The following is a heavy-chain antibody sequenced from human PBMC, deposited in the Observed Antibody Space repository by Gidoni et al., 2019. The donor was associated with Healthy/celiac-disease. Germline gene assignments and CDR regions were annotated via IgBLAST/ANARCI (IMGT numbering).Heavy chain of an antibody. D-gene: IGHD1-20*01. CDR1: GYSFTSYW. J-gene: IGHJ4*02. CDR2: IYPGYSDT. V-gene: IGHV5-51*01. CDR3: ARHRKRNWNDVWPSDY. Sequence: EVQLVQSGAAVKKPGESLKISCTGSGYSFTSYWIGWVRQMPGQGLEWMGIIYPGYSDTRDSPSFQGQVTIAADKSISTAYRQWSSLKASDTAMYYCARHRKRNWNDVWPSDYWGQGTLVTVSS.